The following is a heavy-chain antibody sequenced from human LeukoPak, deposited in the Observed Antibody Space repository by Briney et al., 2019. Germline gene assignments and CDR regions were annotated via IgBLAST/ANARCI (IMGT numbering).Heavy chain of an antibody. V-gene: IGHV4-30-2*01. Sequence: PSETLSLTCTVSGGSISSGGYYWSWIRQPPGKGLEWIGYIYHSGSTYYNPSLESRVTISVDRSKNQFSLKLSSVTAADTAVYYCTRGNRGGNYYDSSGYPDYWGQGTLVTVSS. J-gene: IGHJ4*02. CDR1: GGSISSGGYY. D-gene: IGHD3-22*01. CDR3: TRGNRGGNYYDSSGYPDY. CDR2: IYHSGST.